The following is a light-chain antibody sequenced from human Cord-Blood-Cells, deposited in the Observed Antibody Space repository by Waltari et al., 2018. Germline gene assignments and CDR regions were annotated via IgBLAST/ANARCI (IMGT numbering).Light chain of an antibody. V-gene: IGLV3-21*04. CDR3: QVWDSSSDHWV. J-gene: IGLJ3*02. CDR1: NIGSKS. CDR2: YDS. Sequence: SYVLTQPPSVSVAPGKTARITCGGNNIGSKSVHWSQQKPGQAPVLVIYYDSDRPSGNPDRFSGSNSGNTATLTISGVEAGDEADYYCQVWDSSSDHWVFGGGTKLTVL.